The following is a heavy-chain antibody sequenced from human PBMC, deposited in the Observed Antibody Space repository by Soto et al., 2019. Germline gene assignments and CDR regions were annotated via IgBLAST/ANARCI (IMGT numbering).Heavy chain of an antibody. D-gene: IGHD2-15*01. CDR2: IKTNTEGGTT. CDR1: GMTFSSYA. V-gene: IGHV3-15*01. J-gene: IGHJ6*02. Sequence: GGSLRLSCAASGMTFSSYAMIWVRQAPGKGLEWVGRIKTNTEGGTTDYAAAVKGRFTVSRDDSKNTLYLQMNSLKTEDTAVYNCTTGSVEGVWGQGTTVTVSS. CDR3: TTGSVEGV.